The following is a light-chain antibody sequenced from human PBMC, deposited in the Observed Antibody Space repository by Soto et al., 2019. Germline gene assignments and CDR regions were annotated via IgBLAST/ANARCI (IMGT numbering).Light chain of an antibody. CDR3: SSYTSSTTRWV. CDR2: EVN. CDR1: STDVGTYSY. Sequence: QSALTQPASVSGSPGQSITISCTGTSTDVGTYSYVSWYQHHPGKAPKVIIYEVNNRPSGVANRFSGSKSDNTASLTISGLQAEDEADYYCSSYTSSTTRWVFGGGTKLTVL. J-gene: IGLJ3*02. V-gene: IGLV2-14*01.